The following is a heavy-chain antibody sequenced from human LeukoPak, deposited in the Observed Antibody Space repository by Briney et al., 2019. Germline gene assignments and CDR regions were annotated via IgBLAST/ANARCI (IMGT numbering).Heavy chain of an antibody. J-gene: IGHJ4*02. CDR2: IYYSGST. CDR3: AASPTTVTTPFDY. D-gene: IGHD4-11*01. CDR1: GGSISSYY. V-gene: IGHV4-59*01. Sequence: PSETLSLTCTVSGGSISSYYWSWIRQPPGKGLEWIGYIYYSGSTNYSPSLKSRVTISVDTSKNQFSLKLSSVTAADTAVYYCAASPTTVTTPFDYWGQGTLVTVSS.